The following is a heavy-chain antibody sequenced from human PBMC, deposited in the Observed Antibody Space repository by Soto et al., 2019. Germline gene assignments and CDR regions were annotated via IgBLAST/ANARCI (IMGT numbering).Heavy chain of an antibody. CDR2: ISGTGSRT. V-gene: IGHV3-23*01. J-gene: IGHJ6*02. CDR1: GFSFGDYA. D-gene: IGHD5-18*01. Sequence: EVQVLESGGGLVQPGGSLRLSCAASGFSFGDYAMSWVRQAPGKRLEWVSGISGTGSRTSYADSVRGRFTISRDNVNNTLSLQMDSLRAEDTAVYYCARGGRYTYGYGDYSYGMDVWGQGTTVTVSS. CDR3: ARGGRYTYGYGDYSYGMDV.